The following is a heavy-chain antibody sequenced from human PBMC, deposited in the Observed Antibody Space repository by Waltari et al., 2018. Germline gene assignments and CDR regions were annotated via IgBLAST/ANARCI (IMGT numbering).Heavy chain of an antibody. V-gene: IGHV3-21*01. Sequence: EVQLVESGGGLVKPGGSLRLSCAASGFTFSSYSMNWVRQAPGKGLEWVSSISSSSSYIYYADSVKGRFTISRDNAKNSLYLQMNSLRAEDTAVYYCARGITMVQGVIISSRPFDYWGQGTLVTVSS. J-gene: IGHJ4*02. D-gene: IGHD3-10*01. CDR2: ISSSSSYI. CDR3: ARGITMVQGVIISSRPFDY. CDR1: GFTFSSYS.